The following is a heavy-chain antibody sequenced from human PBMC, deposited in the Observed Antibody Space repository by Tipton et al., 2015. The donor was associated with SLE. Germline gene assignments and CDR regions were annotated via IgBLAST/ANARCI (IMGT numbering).Heavy chain of an antibody. V-gene: IGHV4-61*02. D-gene: IGHD1-26*01. Sequence: LRLSCTVSGASVSSSFHQWSWIRQPAGEGLEWIGHSSGSATYNPSLKSRVTISVDTSKNQFSLKMTSVTAADTAVYYCARVDRGPRYFDLWGRGTLVTVSS. CDR2: SSGSA. CDR1: GASVSSSFHQ. CDR3: ARVDRGPRYFDL. J-gene: IGHJ2*01.